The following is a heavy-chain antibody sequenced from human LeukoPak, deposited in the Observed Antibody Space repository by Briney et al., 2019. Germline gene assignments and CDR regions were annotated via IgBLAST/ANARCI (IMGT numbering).Heavy chain of an antibody. Sequence: ASVKVSCKASGGTFSSYAISWVRQAPGQGLEWMVRIIPIFGIANYAQKFQGRVTITADKSTSTAYMELSSLRSEDTAVYYCARSMGITGTTGYFQHWGQGTLVTVSS. V-gene: IGHV1-69*04. CDR1: GGTFSSYA. D-gene: IGHD1-7*01. CDR3: ARSMGITGTTGYFQH. CDR2: IIPIFGIA. J-gene: IGHJ1*01.